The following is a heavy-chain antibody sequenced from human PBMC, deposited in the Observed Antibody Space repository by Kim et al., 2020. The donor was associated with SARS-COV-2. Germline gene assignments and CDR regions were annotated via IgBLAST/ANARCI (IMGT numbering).Heavy chain of an antibody. CDR3: ARGSWEWIQLWGVDY. J-gene: IGHJ4*02. CDR2: ISYDGSNK. Sequence: GGSLRLSCAASGFTFSSYAMHWVRQAPGKGLEWVAVISYDGSNKYYADSVKGRFTISRDNSKNTLYLQMNSLRAEDTAVYYCARGSWEWIQLWGVDYWGQGTLVTVSS. D-gene: IGHD5-18*01. V-gene: IGHV3-30-3*01. CDR1: GFTFSSYA.